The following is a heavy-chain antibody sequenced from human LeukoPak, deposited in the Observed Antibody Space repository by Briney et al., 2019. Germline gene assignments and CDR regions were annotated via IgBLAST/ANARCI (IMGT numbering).Heavy chain of an antibody. CDR2: ISHDGPT. Sequence: SETLSLTCTVSDYSIGSGYSWGWIRQPPGKGLEWIATISHDGPTFYNPSLKSRVTMTLDTSRNQFSLRLSSVTAADTAVYYCARDLSVYYYYYFDFWGQGTLVTVSS. D-gene: IGHD3-22*01. V-gene: IGHV4-38-2*02. CDR3: ARDLSVYYYYYFDF. J-gene: IGHJ4*02. CDR1: DYSIGSGYS.